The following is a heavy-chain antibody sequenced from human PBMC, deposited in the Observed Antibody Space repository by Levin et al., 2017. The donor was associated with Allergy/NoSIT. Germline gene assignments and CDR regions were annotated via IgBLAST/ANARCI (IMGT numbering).Heavy chain of an antibody. CDR2: ISAYNGNT. Sequence: GESLKISCKASGYTFTSYGISWVRQAPGQGLEWMGWISAYNGNTNYAQKLQGRVTMTTDTSTSTAYMELRSLRSDDTAVYYCARDVGYCSSTSCSPLGYWGQGTLVTVSS. V-gene: IGHV1-18*01. J-gene: IGHJ4*02. D-gene: IGHD2-2*01. CDR3: ARDVGYCSSTSCSPLGY. CDR1: GYTFTSYG.